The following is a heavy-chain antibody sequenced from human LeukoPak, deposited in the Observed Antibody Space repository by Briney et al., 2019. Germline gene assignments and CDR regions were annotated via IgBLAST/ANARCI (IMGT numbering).Heavy chain of an antibody. J-gene: IGHJ6*03. D-gene: IGHD5-18*01. Sequence: KTGGSLRVSCAASGFTFSTFSMNWVRQAPRKGLESVSTISSSSSSIYYADSVKGRFTISRDNAKNSLYLQMSSLRADDTAVYYCAKSQEVTETYYNYYMDVWGQGTTVTISS. CDR3: AKSQEVTETYYNYYMDV. CDR2: ISSSSSSI. CDR1: GFTFSTFS. V-gene: IGHV3-21*04.